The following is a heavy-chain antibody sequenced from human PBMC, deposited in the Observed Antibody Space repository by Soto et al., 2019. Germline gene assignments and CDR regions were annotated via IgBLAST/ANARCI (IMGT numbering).Heavy chain of an antibody. D-gene: IGHD1-26*01. CDR3: ARQLWRGADHYFDY. CDR2: FYYSGYT. Sequence: SETLSLTCTVSGGSISYEYYHWTWIRQSPGEGLEWIGCFYYSGYTYYNPSLKSRVTISVDTSKNQFSLKLSSVTAADTAVYYCARQLWRGADHYFDYWGQGTLVTVSS. V-gene: IGHV4-39*01. CDR1: GGSISYEYYH. J-gene: IGHJ4*02.